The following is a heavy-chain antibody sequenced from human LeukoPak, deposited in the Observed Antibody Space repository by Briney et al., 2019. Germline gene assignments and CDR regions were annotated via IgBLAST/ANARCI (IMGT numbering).Heavy chain of an antibody. Sequence: GGSLPLSCAASGFTFSSYGFHWVRQAPGKGLDRVAVISYDGSNKYYAYSVKGRFTISRDNSKNTLYLQMNSLIAEDTAVYYSATHSSSGGFDYWGQGTLVTVSS. CDR2: ISYDGSNK. CDR3: ATHSSSGGFDY. D-gene: IGHD6-13*01. CDR1: GFTFSSYG. V-gene: IGHV3-30*03. J-gene: IGHJ4*02.